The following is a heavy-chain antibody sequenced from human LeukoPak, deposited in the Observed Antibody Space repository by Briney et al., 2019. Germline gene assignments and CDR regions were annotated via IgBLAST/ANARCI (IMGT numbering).Heavy chain of an antibody. J-gene: IGHJ6*02. CDR1: GFTFSSYA. Sequence: AGGSLRLSCAASGFTFSSYAMSWVSQAPGKGLEWVSSISGSGGSTYYADSVKGRFTISRDNSKNTLYLQMNSLRAEDTAVYYCAKDFRTIFGVVIIVDYYYGMDVWGQGTTVTVSS. CDR3: AKDFRTIFGVVIIVDYYYGMDV. V-gene: IGHV3-23*01. CDR2: ISGSGGST. D-gene: IGHD3-3*01.